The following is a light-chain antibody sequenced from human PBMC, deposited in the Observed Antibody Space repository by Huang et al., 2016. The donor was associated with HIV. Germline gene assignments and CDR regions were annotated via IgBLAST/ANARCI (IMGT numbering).Light chain of an antibody. CDR3: MQGIHLPFT. Sequence: DIVMTQTPLSLSVIPGQPASISCKSSQSLLHTDGKTSLYWYLQKPGQSPHLLTYERSRRLSGVPDRFRGSGSGTDFTLKISRVEAEDVGVYYCMQGIHLPFTFGPGTKVDIK. V-gene: IGKV2-29*02. CDR2: ERS. CDR1: QSLLHTDGKTS. J-gene: IGKJ3*01.